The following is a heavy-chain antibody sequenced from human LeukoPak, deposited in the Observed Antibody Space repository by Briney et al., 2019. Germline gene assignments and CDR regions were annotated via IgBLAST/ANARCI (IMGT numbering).Heavy chain of an antibody. CDR2: IKQDGSEN. Sequence: PGGSLRLSCAASGFTFSSYWMSWVRQAPGKGLEWVANIKQDGSENYYVDSVKGRFTISRDNAKNSLYLQMNSLRAEDTAVYYCARDYDFWSGGHFDYWGQGTLVTVSS. CDR1: GFTFSSYW. D-gene: IGHD3-3*01. J-gene: IGHJ4*02. CDR3: ARDYDFWSGGHFDY. V-gene: IGHV3-7*01.